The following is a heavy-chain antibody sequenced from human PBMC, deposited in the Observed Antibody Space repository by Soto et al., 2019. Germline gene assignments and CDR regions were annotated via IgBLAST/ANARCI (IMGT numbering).Heavy chain of an antibody. Sequence: PRGSLKLSCKGSGYSFTSYWIGWVRQMPGKGLEWMGIIYPGDSDTRYSPSFQGQVTISADKSISTAYLQWSSLKASDTAMYYCARHSAGNYDSAFDIWGQGTMVTVSS. J-gene: IGHJ3*02. CDR2: IYPGDSDT. CDR1: GYSFTSYW. CDR3: ARHSAGNYDSAFDI. D-gene: IGHD4-4*01. V-gene: IGHV5-51*01.